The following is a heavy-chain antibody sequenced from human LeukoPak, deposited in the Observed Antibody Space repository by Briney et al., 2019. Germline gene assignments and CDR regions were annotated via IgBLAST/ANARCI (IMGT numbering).Heavy chain of an antibody. CDR3: THIMIIFGGVSRIDAFDF. V-gene: IGHV2-5*02. D-gene: IGHD3-16*01. CDR1: GFSLSTSGVG. Sequence: SGPTLVQPTQPLTLTCTFSGFSLSTSGVGAGWIRQPPGEALEWLTLIYWADDRRYSPSLRSRLTITKDTSKNQVVLTMTNIDPVDTATYYCTHIMIIFGGVSRIDAFDFWGQGTMVTVSS. CDR2: IYWADDR. J-gene: IGHJ3*01.